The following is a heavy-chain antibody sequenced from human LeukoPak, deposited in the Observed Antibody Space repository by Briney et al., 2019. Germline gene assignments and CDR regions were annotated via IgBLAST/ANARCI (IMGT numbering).Heavy chain of an antibody. D-gene: IGHD5-18*01. J-gene: IGHJ4*02. Sequence: SETLSLTCTVSGGSMCRYYWSWIRQPPGRGLEWIGYIYYSGSTNYNPSLKSRVTISVDTSKNQFSLKLSSVTAADTAVYYCARQNVDTAMAYDYWGQGTLVTVSS. CDR1: GGSMCRYY. CDR2: IYYSGST. CDR3: ARQNVDTAMAYDY. V-gene: IGHV4-59*08.